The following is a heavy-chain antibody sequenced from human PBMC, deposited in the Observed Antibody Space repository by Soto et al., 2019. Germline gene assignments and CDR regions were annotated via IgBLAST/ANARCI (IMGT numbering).Heavy chain of an antibody. CDR1: GFTFSSYA. J-gene: IGHJ5*01. Sequence: GGSLRLSCAASGFTFSSYAMTWVRQAPGKGLEWVSSISGSGGSTYYADSVKGRFTISRDNSKNTLYLQMNSLRAEDTAVYYCAKDRDSSSFRFGTPVSGWFDSWGQGTLVTVSS. CDR3: AKDRDSSSFRFGTPVSGWFDS. V-gene: IGHV3-23*01. D-gene: IGHD6-6*01. CDR2: ISGSGGST.